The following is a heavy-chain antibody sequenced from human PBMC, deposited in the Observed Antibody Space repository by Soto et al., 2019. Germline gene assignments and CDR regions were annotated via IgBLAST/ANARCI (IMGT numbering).Heavy chain of an antibody. J-gene: IGHJ4*02. V-gene: IGHV1-18*01. CDR3: ARDGGWERLGKIIFAY. D-gene: IGHD1-26*01. CDR1: GYTFTSYG. CDR2: ISAYNGNT. Sequence: SVKVSCKASGYTFTSYGISWVRQATGQGLEWMGGISAYNGNTNDAQKLQGRVTMTTDTSTSTAYMELRSLRSEDTAVYYCARDGGWERLGKIIFAYWGQGTLVTLSS.